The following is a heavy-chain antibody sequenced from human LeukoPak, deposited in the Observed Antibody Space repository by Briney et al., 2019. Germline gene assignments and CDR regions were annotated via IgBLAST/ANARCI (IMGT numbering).Heavy chain of an antibody. J-gene: IGHJ4*02. CDR1: GYSFTSHW. Sequence: GESLKISCKGSGYSFTSHWIGWVRHMPGKGLEWMGIVYPGDSDTRYSPSFQGQVTISADKSISTAYLQWSSLKASDTAMYYCARHDSSSWYGDWGQGTLVTVSS. D-gene: IGHD6-13*01. CDR2: VYPGDSDT. CDR3: ARHDSSSWYGD. V-gene: IGHV5-51*01.